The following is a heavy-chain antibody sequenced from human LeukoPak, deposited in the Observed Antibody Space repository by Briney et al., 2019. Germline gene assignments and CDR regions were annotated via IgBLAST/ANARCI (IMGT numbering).Heavy chain of an antibody. CDR1: GGTFSSYA. Sequence: SVKVSCKASGGTFSSYAISWMRQVPGRGLEWMGGIIPIFGTANSAQKFQGRVTITADKSTSTAYMELSSLRSEDTAVYYCAKDLQGTATPFDYWGQGTLVSVSS. V-gene: IGHV1-69*06. D-gene: IGHD2-21*02. CDR3: AKDLQGTATPFDY. J-gene: IGHJ4*02. CDR2: IIPIFGTA.